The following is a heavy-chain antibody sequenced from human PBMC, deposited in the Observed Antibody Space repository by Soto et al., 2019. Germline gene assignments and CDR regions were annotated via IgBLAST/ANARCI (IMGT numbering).Heavy chain of an antibody. CDR2: IHDSGNA. J-gene: IGHJ5*02. CDR1: GGSISNSGHY. D-gene: IGHD4-17*01. V-gene: IGHV4-31*03. CDR3: ARDKFSYGDNGCFDP. Sequence: QVQLQESGPGLVKPSQTLSLTCTVSGGSISNSGHYWSWVRQRPGKGLEWVGYIHDSGNADYNPILKSRASISVDSSKNLFSLKWTSVTAADTAKYFWARDKFSYGDNGCFDPWGQGILVTVS.